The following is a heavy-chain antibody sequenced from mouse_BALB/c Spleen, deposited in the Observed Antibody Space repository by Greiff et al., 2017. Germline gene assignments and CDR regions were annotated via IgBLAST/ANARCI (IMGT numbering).Heavy chain of an antibody. D-gene: IGHD2-14*01. CDR3: ARHNRYHFFAY. V-gene: IGHV5-12-1*01. CDR2: ISSGGGST. Sequence: VQLKESGGGLVKPGGSLKLSCAASGFAFSSYDMSWVRQTPEKRLEWVAYISSGGGSTYYPDTVKGRFTISRDNAKNTLYLQMSSLKSEDTAMYYCARHNRYHFFAYWGQGTLVTVSA. CDR1: GFAFSSYD. J-gene: IGHJ3*01.